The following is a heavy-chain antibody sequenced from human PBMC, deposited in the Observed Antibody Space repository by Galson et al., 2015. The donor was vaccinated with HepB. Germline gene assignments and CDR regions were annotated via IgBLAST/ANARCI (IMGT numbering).Heavy chain of an antibody. CDR2: ISSSSSDI. CDR1: GFTFHSYS. Sequence: SLRLSCAASGFTFHSYSMNWVRQAPGQGLEWASSISSSSSDIYYADSVKDRFTISRDNAKNSLQLQMKSLRAEDTAVDYCATRRAGYCSGGSCRIDYWGQGTLVTVSS. J-gene: IGHJ4*02. CDR3: ATRRAGYCSGGSCRIDY. V-gene: IGHV3-21*01. D-gene: IGHD2-15*01.